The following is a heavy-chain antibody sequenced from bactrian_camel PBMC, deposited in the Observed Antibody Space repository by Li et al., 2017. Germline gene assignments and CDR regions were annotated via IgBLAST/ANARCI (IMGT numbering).Heavy chain of an antibody. J-gene: IGHJ6*01. D-gene: IGHD6*01. Sequence: HVQLVESGGDSVQAGGSLRLACRGSGYPNGYTFSRYCMAWFRQAPGKEREGVAAVNAASGSTKYEDSVKGRFTISHDNADDTLYLQMDSLKPEDTAMYYCAAVRYGGTWYPLCRARSADFGYWGQGTQVTVS. V-gene: IGHV3S1*01. CDR2: VNAASGST. CDR3: AAVRYGGTWYPLCRARSADFGY. CDR1: GYPNGYTFSRYC.